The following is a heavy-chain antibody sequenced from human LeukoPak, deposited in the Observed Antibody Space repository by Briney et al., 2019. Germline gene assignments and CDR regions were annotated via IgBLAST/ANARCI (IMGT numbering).Heavy chain of an antibody. Sequence: TLSLTCIVSGGSISGNYYWSWIPQPAGKGLEWIGRISPSGSTKYNPSLKSRVTISVDTSKNQFSLRLSSVTAADPAVYYCGREFWNYRSGNLQAFDIWGQGTMVTVSS. D-gene: IGHD3-10*01. CDR2: ISPSGST. CDR1: GGSISGNYY. J-gene: IGHJ3*02. V-gene: IGHV4-61*02. CDR3: GREFWNYRSGNLQAFDI.